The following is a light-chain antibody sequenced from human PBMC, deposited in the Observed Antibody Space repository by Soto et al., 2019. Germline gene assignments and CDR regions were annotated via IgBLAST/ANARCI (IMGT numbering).Light chain of an antibody. CDR2: DAS. Sequence: ETVLTQSPATLSLSPGEGATLSCRASHSVSTYLAWYQQKPGQTPRLLIYDASTRATGIPARFSGSGSGTDFTLNISSLEPEDFAVYYCQQYNNWPRTFGQGTKVDIK. V-gene: IGKV3-11*01. J-gene: IGKJ1*01. CDR1: HSVSTY. CDR3: QQYNNWPRT.